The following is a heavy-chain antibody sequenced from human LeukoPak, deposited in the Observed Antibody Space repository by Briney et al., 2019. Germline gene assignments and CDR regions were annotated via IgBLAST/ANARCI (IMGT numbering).Heavy chain of an antibody. CDR1: GFTFTSSA. Sequence: SVKVSCKASGFTFTSSAVRWVRQARGQRLEWIGWIVVGSGNTNYAQKFQERVTITRDMSTSTAYMELSSLRSEDTAVYYCAAGYRELSTGGMDVWGQGTTVTVSS. CDR3: AAGYRELSTGGMDV. D-gene: IGHD1-26*01. J-gene: IGHJ6*02. CDR2: IVVGSGNT. V-gene: IGHV1-58*01.